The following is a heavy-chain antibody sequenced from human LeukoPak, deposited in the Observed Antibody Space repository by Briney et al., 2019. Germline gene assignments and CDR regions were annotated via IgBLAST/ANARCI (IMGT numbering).Heavy chain of an antibody. V-gene: IGHV3-7*04. D-gene: IGHD1-26*01. CDR1: GFTFSSYG. Sequence: GGSLRLSCAASGFTFSSYGMHWVRQAPGKGLEWVANIKEDGSVKNYVDSVKGRFTISRDNAKKSLYVQMNSLRADDTAVYYCGREVPGGATILDYWGQGTLVTVSS. CDR3: GREVPGGATILDY. CDR2: IKEDGSVK. J-gene: IGHJ4*02.